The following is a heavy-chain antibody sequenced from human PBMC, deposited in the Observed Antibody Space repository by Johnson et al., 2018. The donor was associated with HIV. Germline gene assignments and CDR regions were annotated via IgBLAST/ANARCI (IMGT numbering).Heavy chain of an antibody. CDR1: GFTFDDYA. D-gene: IGHD3-16*01. J-gene: IGHJ3*02. CDR2: ISWNSGSI. Sequence: QLVESGGGLVQPGRSLRLSCAASGFTFDDYAMHWVRQAPGKGLEWVSGISWNSGSIGYADSVKGRFTISRDNAKNALYLQMNSLRVEDTAIYYCARGWGGQQPIWGQGTMVTVSS. V-gene: IGHV3-9*01. CDR3: ARGWGGQQPI.